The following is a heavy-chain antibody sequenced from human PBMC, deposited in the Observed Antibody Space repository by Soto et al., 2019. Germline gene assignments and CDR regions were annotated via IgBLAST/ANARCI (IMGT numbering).Heavy chain of an antibody. V-gene: IGHV3-23*01. J-gene: IGHJ4*02. CDR3: ASPGPEGSSWYPGGY. D-gene: IGHD6-13*01. CDR2: ISGSGGST. CDR1: GFTFSSYA. Sequence: EVQLLESGGGLVQPGGSLRLSCAASGFTFSSYAMSWVRQAPGKGLEWVSAISGSGGSTYYADSVKGRFTISRDNSKNTVYLQMNSLRAEDTAVYYCASPGPEGSSWYPGGYWGQGTLVTVSS.